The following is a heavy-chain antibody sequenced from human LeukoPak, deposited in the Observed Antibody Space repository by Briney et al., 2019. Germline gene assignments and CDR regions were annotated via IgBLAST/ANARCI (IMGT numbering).Heavy chain of an antibody. Sequence: PSETLSLTCTVSGGSISSYYWSWIRQPPGKGLEWIGYIYYSGSTNYNPSLKSRVTISVDKSKNQFSLKLSSVTAADTAVYYCARDYSSSSGWFDPWGQGTLVTVSS. CDR3: ARDYSSSSGWFDP. D-gene: IGHD6-6*01. J-gene: IGHJ5*02. V-gene: IGHV4-59*12. CDR2: IYYSGST. CDR1: GGSISSYY.